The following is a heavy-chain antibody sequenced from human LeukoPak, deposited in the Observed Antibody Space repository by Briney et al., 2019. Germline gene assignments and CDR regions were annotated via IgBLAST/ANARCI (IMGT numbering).Heavy chain of an antibody. D-gene: IGHD5-24*01. V-gene: IGHV3-48*01. CDR3: ARDYKYAFDN. J-gene: IGHJ4*02. CDR1: GITFSSYS. Sequence: PGGSLRLSCAASGITFSSYSMSWVRQAPGKGLEWISYIGIDSGNTNYADSVKGRFTISGDKAKNSLYLQMNSLRVEDTAVYYCARDYKYAFDNWGQGTLVTVSS. CDR2: IGIDSGNT.